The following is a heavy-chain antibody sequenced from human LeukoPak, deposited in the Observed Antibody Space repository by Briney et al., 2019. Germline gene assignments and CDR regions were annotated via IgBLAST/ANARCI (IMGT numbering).Heavy chain of an antibody. V-gene: IGHV3-33*01. CDR3: TRGGNDQKGPFDY. CDR2: IWSDGTNK. CDR1: GFTFSNHG. Sequence: PGRSLRLSCAASGFTFSNHGMHWVRQAPGKGLEGVAVIWSDGTNKYYADSVKGRFIISRDNSYNTLYLQMNSLRAEDTAVYYCTRGGNDQKGPFDYWGQGTLVTVSS. D-gene: IGHD1-1*01. J-gene: IGHJ4*02.